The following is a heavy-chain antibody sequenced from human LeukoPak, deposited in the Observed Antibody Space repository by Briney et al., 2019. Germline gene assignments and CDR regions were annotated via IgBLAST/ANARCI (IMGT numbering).Heavy chain of an antibody. Sequence: ASVKVSCKASGYTFTSYDINWVRQATGQGLEWMGWMNPNSGNTGYAQKFQGRVTMTRNTSISTAYMELSSLRSEDTAVYYCARDNDFSPNWFDPWGQGTLVTVSS. CDR1: GYTFTSYD. CDR3: ARDNDFSPNWFDP. V-gene: IGHV1-8*01. D-gene: IGHD3-3*01. CDR2: MNPNSGNT. J-gene: IGHJ5*02.